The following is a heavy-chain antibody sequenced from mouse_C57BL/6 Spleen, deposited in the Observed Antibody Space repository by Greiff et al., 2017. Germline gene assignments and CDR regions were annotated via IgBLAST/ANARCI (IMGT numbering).Heavy chain of an antibody. J-gene: IGHJ4*01. D-gene: IGHD2-1*01. V-gene: IGHV1-82*01. CDR3: ARSGACGNGGAMDY. Sequence: QVQLQQSGPELVKPGASVKISCKASGYAFSSSWMNWVKQRPGKGLEWIGRIYPGDGDTNYNGKFKGKATLTADKSSSTAYMQLSSLTSEDSAVYCCARSGACGNGGAMDYWGQGTSVTVSS. CDR2: IYPGDGDT. CDR1: GYAFSSSW.